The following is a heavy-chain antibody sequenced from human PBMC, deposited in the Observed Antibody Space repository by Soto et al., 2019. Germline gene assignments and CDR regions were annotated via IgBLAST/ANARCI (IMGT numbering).Heavy chain of an antibody. CDR3: ARDSGYRGYFDY. V-gene: IGHV3-33*01. CDR2: IWYDGSNK. CDR1: GFTFSSYG. J-gene: IGHJ4*02. D-gene: IGHD3-22*01. Sequence: QVQLVESGGGVVQPGRSLRLSCAASGFTFSSYGMRWVRQAPGKGLEWVAVIWYDGSNKYYADSVKGRFTISRDNSKNTLYLQMNSLRAEDTAVYYCARDSGYRGYFDYWGQGTLVTVSS.